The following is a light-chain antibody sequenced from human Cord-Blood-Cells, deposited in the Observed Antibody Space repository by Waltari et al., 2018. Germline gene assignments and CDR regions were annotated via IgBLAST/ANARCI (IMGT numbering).Light chain of an antibody. J-gene: IGLJ1*01. CDR1: SLRSCY. Sequence: SSELTQDPAVSVALGQSVRITCRGDSLRSCYASWYQQKPGQAPVLVIYGKNNRPSGIPDRFSCSSSGNTASLTITGAQAEDEADYYCNSRDSSGNHYVFGTVTKVTVL. CDR2: GKN. V-gene: IGLV3-19*01. CDR3: NSRDSSGNHYV.